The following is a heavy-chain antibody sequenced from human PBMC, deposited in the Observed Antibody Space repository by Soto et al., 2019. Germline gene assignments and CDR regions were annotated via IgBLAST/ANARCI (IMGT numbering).Heavy chain of an antibody. V-gene: IGHV3-23*01. CDR2: ISGSGGST. Sequence: GGSLRLSCAASGFTFSSYAMSGVRQAPGKGLEWVSAISGSGGSTYYADSVKGRFTISRDNSKNTLYLQMNSLRAEDTAVYYCAKESVVATILYYFDYWGQGTLVTVSS. CDR1: GFTFSSYA. J-gene: IGHJ4*02. CDR3: AKESVVATILYYFDY. D-gene: IGHD5-12*01.